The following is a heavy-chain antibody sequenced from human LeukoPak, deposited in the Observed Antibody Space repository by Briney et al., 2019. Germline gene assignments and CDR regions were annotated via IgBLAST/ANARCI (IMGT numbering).Heavy chain of an antibody. Sequence: PGGPLRLSCAASGFTFDDYAMHWVRQAPGKGLEWVSGISWNSGSIGYADSVKGRFTISRDNAKNSLYLQMNSLRAEDMALYYCAKDFFSEMATIPHAFDIWGQGTMVTVSS. CDR1: GFTFDDYA. V-gene: IGHV3-9*03. CDR2: ISWNSGSI. CDR3: AKDFFSEMATIPHAFDI. J-gene: IGHJ3*02. D-gene: IGHD5-24*01.